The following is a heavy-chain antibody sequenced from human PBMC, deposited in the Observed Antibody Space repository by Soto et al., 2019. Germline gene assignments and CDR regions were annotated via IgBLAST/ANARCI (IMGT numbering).Heavy chain of an antibody. CDR1: GYTFTSYG. Sequence: APVKVSCKASGYTFTSYGISWVRQAPGQGLEWMGWISAYNGNTNYAQKLQGRVTMTTDTSTSTAYMELRSLRSDDTAVYYCARGWVDIVVVPAAKNWFDPWGQGTLVTVSS. V-gene: IGHV1-18*01. CDR2: ISAYNGNT. D-gene: IGHD2-2*01. CDR3: ARGWVDIVVVPAAKNWFDP. J-gene: IGHJ5*02.